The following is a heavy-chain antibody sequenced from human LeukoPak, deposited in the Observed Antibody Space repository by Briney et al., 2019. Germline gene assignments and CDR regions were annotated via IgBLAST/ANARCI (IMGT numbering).Heavy chain of an antibody. CDR3: ARDTTVASGMQH. CDR1: GGSLSTYS. CDR2: IYYGGTT. J-gene: IGHJ4*02. D-gene: IGHD4-23*01. Sequence: SETLSLTCSVSGGSLSTYSWSWVRQSPGKRLEWIGYIYYGGTTNYNPSLKSRVTISADTAKNQFSLRLRSVTAADTAIYYCARDTTVASGMQHWGQGTLVAVSS. V-gene: IGHV4-59*01.